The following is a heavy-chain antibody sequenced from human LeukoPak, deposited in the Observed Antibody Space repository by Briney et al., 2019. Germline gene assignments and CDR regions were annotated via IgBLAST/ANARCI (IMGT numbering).Heavy chain of an antibody. CDR2: ISTSAGTI. CDR1: GFTFSDYY. Sequence: GKSLRLSCAASGFTFSDYYMTWIRQAPGKGLEWISYISTSAGTIYYADSVKGRFTISRDNAKNSLYLQMNSLRAEDTAVYYCAKDRKSGGSCHDYWGQGTLVTVSS. D-gene: IGHD2-15*01. V-gene: IGHV3-11*01. CDR3: AKDRKSGGSCHDY. J-gene: IGHJ4*02.